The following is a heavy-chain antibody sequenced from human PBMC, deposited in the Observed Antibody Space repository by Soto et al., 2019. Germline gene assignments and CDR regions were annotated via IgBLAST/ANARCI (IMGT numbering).Heavy chain of an antibody. CDR3: AKDHTVVVTLVFYYGMDV. CDR1: GFTFSSYA. V-gene: IGHV3-23*01. J-gene: IGHJ6*02. D-gene: IGHD3-22*01. Sequence: GGSLRLSCAASGFTFSSYAMSWVRQAPGKGLEWVSAISGSGGSTYYADSVKGRFTISRDNSKNTLYLQMNSLRAEDTAVYYCAKDHTVVVTLVFYYGMDVWGQGTTVTVSS. CDR2: ISGSGGST.